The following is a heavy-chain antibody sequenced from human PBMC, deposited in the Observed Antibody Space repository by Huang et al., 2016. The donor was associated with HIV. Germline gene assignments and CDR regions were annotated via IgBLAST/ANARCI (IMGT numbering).Heavy chain of an antibody. D-gene: IGHD2-15*01. CDR2: MNPNSGNT. Sequence: QVQLVQSGAEVKKPGASVKVSCKASGYTFSNYDINWVRQAPGPGLAWMGWMNPNSGNTGDARKFQGRVTMTRSTSISTAYMELSRLRFEDTAVYYCATLPPVNYGRSGGRVRDYWGQGSLVTVSS. J-gene: IGHJ4*02. CDR1: GYTFSNYD. CDR3: ATLPPVNYGRSGGRVRDY. V-gene: IGHV1-8*01.